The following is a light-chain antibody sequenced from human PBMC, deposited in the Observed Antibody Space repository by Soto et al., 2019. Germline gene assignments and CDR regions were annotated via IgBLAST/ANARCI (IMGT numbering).Light chain of an antibody. Sequence: EIVLTQSPGTLSLSPGERATLSCRASQSISSSYLAWYQQKPGQAPRLLIYGAITRATGIPDRFSGSGSGTDFTLTIKRLEPEDFAVYYCQQCDNSPYTFGQGTKLESK. CDR3: QQCDNSPYT. V-gene: IGKV3-20*01. J-gene: IGKJ2*01. CDR1: QSISSSY. CDR2: GAI.